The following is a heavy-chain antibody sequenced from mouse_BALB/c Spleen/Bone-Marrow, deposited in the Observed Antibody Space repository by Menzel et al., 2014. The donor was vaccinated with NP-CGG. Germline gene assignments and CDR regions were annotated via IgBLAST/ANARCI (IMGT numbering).Heavy chain of an antibody. J-gene: IGHJ2*01. CDR3: SRIYYGNYY. V-gene: IGHV1-54*01. Sequence: VQLQQSGAELVRPGTSVKVSCKASGYAFTNYLIEWVKQRPGQGLEWIGVINPGSGGTNYNEKFKGKATLTADKSSSPAYMPLSSPTSYDSAVSFCSRIYYGNYYWGQGTTLTVPS. D-gene: IGHD2-1*01. CDR2: INPGSGGT. CDR1: GYAFTNYL.